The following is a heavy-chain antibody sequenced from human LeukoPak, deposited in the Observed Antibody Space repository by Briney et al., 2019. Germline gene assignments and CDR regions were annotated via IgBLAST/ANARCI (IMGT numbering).Heavy chain of an antibody. V-gene: IGHV1-18*01. Sequence: ASVKVSCKASGYTFTSYGISWVRQAPGQGLEWMGWISAYNGNTNYAQKLQGRVTMTTDTSTSTAYMELRSLRSDDTAVYYCARAARYYYDSSYGMDVWGQGTTDTVSS. CDR3: ARAARYYYDSSYGMDV. J-gene: IGHJ6*02. CDR1: GYTFTSYG. CDR2: ISAYNGNT. D-gene: IGHD3-22*01.